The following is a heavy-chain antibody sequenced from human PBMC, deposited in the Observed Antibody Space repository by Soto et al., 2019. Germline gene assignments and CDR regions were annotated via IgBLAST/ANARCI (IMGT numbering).Heavy chain of an antibody. CDR2: IYYSGST. V-gene: IGHV4-39*01. Sequence: PSETLSLTCTVSGGSISSSSYYWGWIRQPPGKGLEWIGSIYYSGSTYYNPSLKSRVTISVDTSKNQFSLKLSSVTAADTAVYYCAKGYYYDSSGFDVFDIWGQGKMVTVSS. CDR1: GGSISSSSYY. CDR3: AKGYYYDSSGFDVFDI. J-gene: IGHJ3*02. D-gene: IGHD3-22*01.